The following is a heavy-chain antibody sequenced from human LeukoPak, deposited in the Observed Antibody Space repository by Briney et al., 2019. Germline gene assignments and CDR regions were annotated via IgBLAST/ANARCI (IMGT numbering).Heavy chain of an antibody. CDR2: IWYDGSNK. CDR3: ARDRGYTYAHPLDY. J-gene: IGHJ4*02. Sequence: GGSLRLSCAASGFTFSSYSMHWVRQAPGKGLEWVAVIWYDGSNKYYADSVKVRFTISRDNSKNTLYLQMNSLRAEDTAVYYCARDRGYTYAHPLDYWGQGTLVTVSS. CDR1: GFTFSSYS. D-gene: IGHD5-18*01. V-gene: IGHV3-33*01.